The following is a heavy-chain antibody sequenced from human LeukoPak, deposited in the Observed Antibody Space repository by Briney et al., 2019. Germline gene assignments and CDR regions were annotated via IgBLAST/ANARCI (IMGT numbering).Heavy chain of an antibody. D-gene: IGHD6-19*01. CDR3: AKDVSGWDYYFDY. CDR1: GFTFSSYA. Sequence: GGSRRLSCAASGFTFSSYAMSWARKPPGKGLEWVSAISGSGGSTYYADSVKGRFTISRDNSKNTLYLQMNSLRAEDTAVYYCAKDVSGWDYYFDYWGQGTLVTVSS. J-gene: IGHJ4*02. V-gene: IGHV3-23*01. CDR2: ISGSGGST.